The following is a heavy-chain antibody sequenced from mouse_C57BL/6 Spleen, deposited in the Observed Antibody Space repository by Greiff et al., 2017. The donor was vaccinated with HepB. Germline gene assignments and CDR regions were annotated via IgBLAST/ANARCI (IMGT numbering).Heavy chain of an antibody. J-gene: IGHJ2*01. V-gene: IGHV1-26*01. CDR2: INPNNGGT. D-gene: IGHD3-2*02. Sequence: EVQLQQSGPELVKPGASVKISCKASGYTFTDYYMNWVKQSHGKSLEWIGDINPNNGGTSYNQKFKGKATLPVDKSSSTAYMELRSLTSEDSAVYYCARSGDWNFDYWGQGTTLTVSS. CDR1: GYTFTDYY. CDR3: ARSGDWNFDY.